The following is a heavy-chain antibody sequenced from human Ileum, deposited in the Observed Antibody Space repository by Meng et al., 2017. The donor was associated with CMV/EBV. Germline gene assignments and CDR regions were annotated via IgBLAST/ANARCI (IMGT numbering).Heavy chain of an antibody. CDR2: INPHSGGT. D-gene: IGHD3-10*01. J-gene: IGHJ5*02. V-gene: IGHV1-2*02. CDR3: ARDGARGLLWFGDPSGFDP. CDR1: FTGYY. Sequence: FTGYYMHWVRQAPGQGLEWMGWINPHSGGTNYAQKFQGRVTMTRDTSISTAYMELSRLRSDDTAVYYCARDGARGLLWFGDPSGFDPWGQGTLVTVSS.